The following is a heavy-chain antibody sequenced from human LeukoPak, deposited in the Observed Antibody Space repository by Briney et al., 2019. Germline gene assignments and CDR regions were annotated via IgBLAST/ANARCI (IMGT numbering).Heavy chain of an antibody. J-gene: IGHJ6*02. CDR3: ARDDRPLGYYYGMDV. CDR1: GFTVNNNY. D-gene: IGHD3-16*01. Sequence: GGSLRLSCAASGFTVNNNYMSWVRQAPGKGLEWVSLIYSGGSTYYADSVKGRFTISRNNAKKSMYLQMNSLRDEDTAVYYCARDDRPLGYYYGMDVWGQGTTVTVSS. CDR2: IYSGGST. V-gene: IGHV3-53*01.